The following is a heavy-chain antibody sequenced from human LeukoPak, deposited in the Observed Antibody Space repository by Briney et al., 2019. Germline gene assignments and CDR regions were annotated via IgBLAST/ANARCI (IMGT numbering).Heavy chain of an antibody. CDR3: ARQSMTGNERGDDAFDI. CDR1: GYTFTEYY. V-gene: IGHV1-2*02. J-gene: IGHJ3*02. Sequence: ASVKVSCKASGYTFTEYYMHWVRQAPGQGLEWMGWINPNSGGANYAENFQGRVTMTRDTSISTAYMELSSLRYDDTALYYCARQSMTGNERGDDAFDIWGQGTMVTVSS. D-gene: IGHD3-9*01. CDR2: INPNSGGA.